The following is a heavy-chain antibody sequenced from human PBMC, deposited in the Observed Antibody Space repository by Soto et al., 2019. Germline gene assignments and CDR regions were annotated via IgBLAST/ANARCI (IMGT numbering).Heavy chain of an antibody. V-gene: IGHV3-15*01. CDR3: TTEGVQYYDYVGGSYRHNWFDP. CDR1: GFTFSNAW. Sequence: EVQLVESGGGLVKPGGSLRLSCAASGFTFSNAWMSWVRQAPGKGLEWVGRIKSKTDGGTTDYAAPVKGRFTISRDDSKNTLYLQMNSLKTEDTAVYYGTTEGVQYYDYVGGSYRHNWFDPWGQGTLVTVSS. D-gene: IGHD3-16*02. CDR2: IKSKTDGGTT. J-gene: IGHJ5*02.